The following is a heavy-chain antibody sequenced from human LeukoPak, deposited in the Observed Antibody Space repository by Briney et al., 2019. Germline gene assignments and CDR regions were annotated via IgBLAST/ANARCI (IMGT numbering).Heavy chain of an antibody. CDR1: GFTFSSYS. D-gene: IGHD6-13*01. V-gene: IGHV3-21*01. CDR3: ARDRSAALNY. CDR2: ISSSSSYI. J-gene: IGHJ4*02. Sequence: GGSLRLSCAASGFTFSSYSMNWVRQAPGKGLEWVSSISSSSSYIYYADSVKGRFTISRDNAKNSLYLQMNSLRAEETAVYYCARDRSAALNYWGQGTLVTVSS.